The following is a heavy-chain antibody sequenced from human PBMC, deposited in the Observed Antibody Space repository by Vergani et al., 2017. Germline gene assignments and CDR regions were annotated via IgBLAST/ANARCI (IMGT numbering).Heavy chain of an antibody. CDR1: GGSFSGYY. Sequence: QVQLQQWGAGLLKPSETLSLTCAVYGGSFSGYYWSWIRQPPGKGLEWIGEINHSGSTNYNPSLKSRVTISVDTSKNQFSLKLSSVTAADTAVYYCARDYHCSGGSCLQDSDAFDIWGQGTMVTVSS. J-gene: IGHJ3*02. V-gene: IGHV4-34*01. CDR3: ARDYHCSGGSCLQDSDAFDI. D-gene: IGHD2-15*01. CDR2: INHSGST.